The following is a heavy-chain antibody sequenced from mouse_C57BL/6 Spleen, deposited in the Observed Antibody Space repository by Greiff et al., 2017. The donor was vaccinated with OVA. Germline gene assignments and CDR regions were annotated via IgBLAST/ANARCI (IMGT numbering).Heavy chain of an antibody. CDR3: ARSKVWGFAY. J-gene: IGHJ3*01. V-gene: IGHV1-78*01. CDR2: IYPRDGST. CDR1: GYTFTDPT. Sequence: QVQLQQSDAELVKPGASVKISCKVSGYTFTDPTIHWMKQRPEQGLAWIGYIYPRDGSTKYNEKLKGKATLTADKSSRTASLQLNSLTSVDSAVYFCARSKVWGFAYWGQGTLVTVSA.